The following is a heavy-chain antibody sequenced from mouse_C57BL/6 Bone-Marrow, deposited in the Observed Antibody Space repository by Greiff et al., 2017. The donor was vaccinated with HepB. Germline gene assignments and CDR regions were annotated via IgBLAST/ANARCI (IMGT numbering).Heavy chain of an antibody. CDR3: ARFPDEGYFLYWYFDV. CDR2: IKPNYGTT. V-gene: IGHV1-39*01. CDR1: GYSFTDYN. J-gene: IGHJ1*03. Sequence: EVQLQQSGPELVKPGASVKISCKASGYSFTDYNMNWVKQSNGKSLEWIGVIKPNYGTTSYNQKFKGKATLTVDQSSSTAYMQLNSLTSEDSAVYYCARFPDEGYFLYWYFDVWGTGTTVTVSS. D-gene: IGHD2-3*01.